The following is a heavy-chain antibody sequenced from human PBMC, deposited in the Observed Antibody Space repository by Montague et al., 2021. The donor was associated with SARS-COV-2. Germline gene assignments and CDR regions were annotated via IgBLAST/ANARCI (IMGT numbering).Heavy chain of an antibody. V-gene: IGHV4-4*07. CDR1: GVSITSYY. CDR3: VRDGGNWYYFDY. D-gene: IGHD3-16*01. Sequence: SETLSLICSISGVSITSYYWDWVRQPAGKGLEWIGHIYASGSTNYSPSLKSRVRLSIDNPKNQFSLKLESLTAADTAVYYCVRDGGNWYYFDYWGQGALVTVSS. CDR2: IYASGST. J-gene: IGHJ4*02.